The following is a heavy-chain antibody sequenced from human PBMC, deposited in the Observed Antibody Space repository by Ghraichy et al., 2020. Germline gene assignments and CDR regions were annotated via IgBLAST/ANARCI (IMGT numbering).Heavy chain of an antibody. V-gene: IGHV1-69*02. Sequence: SVKVSCKASGGDFNTYSFAWVRQAPGQGLEWMGRIIPRIAITDYSQRFEGRVTVSVDRSTRTVHIDVPGLTSEDTAVYYCASSNCSYGNCLGGGETLDVWGQGTAVTVSS. CDR3: ASSNCSYGNCLGGGETLDV. CDR2: IIPRIAIT. J-gene: IGHJ6*02. D-gene: IGHD3-16*01. CDR1: GGDFNTYS.